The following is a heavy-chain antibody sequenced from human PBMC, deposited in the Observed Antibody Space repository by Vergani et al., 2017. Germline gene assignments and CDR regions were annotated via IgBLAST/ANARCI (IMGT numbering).Heavy chain of an antibody. CDR3: TRQARIAARPGYYYYMDV. V-gene: IGHV3-73*02. Sequence: EVQLVESGGGLVQPGGSLKLSCAASGFTFSGSAMHWVRQASGKGLEWVGRIRSKVNSYATAYAASVKGRFTISSDDSKNTAYLQMNSLKTEDTAVYYCTRQARIAARPGYYYYMDVWGKGTTVTVSS. J-gene: IGHJ6*03. CDR1: GFTFSGSA. CDR2: IRSKVNSYAT. D-gene: IGHD6-6*01.